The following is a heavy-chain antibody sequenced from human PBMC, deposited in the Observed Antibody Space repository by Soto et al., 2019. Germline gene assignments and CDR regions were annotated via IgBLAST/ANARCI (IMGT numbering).Heavy chain of an antibody. J-gene: IGHJ3*02. CDR2: ISGSGGST. CDR1: GFTFSSYA. Sequence: GGSLRLSCAASGFTFSSYAMSWVRQAPGKGLEWVSAISGSGGSTYYADSAKGRFTISRDNSKNTLYLQMNSLRAEDTAVYYCAKWDYDFWSDYLKNAFDIWGQGTMVTVSS. D-gene: IGHD3-3*01. V-gene: IGHV3-23*01. CDR3: AKWDYDFWSDYLKNAFDI.